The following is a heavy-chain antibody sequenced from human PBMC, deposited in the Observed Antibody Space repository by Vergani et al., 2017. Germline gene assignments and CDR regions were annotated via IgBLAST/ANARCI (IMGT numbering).Heavy chain of an antibody. D-gene: IGHD2-2*01. CDR2: ISAYNGNT. CDR3: ARDGSTSCRPGYCYSFDY. V-gene: IGHV1-18*04. Sequence: QVQLVQSGAEVKKPGASVKVSCKASGYTFTSYYMHWVRQAPGQGLEWMGWISAYNGNTNYAQKLQGRVTMTTDTSTSTAYMELRSLRSDDTAVYYCARDGSTSCRPGYCYSFDYWGQGTLVTVSS. CDR1: GYTFTSYY. J-gene: IGHJ4*02.